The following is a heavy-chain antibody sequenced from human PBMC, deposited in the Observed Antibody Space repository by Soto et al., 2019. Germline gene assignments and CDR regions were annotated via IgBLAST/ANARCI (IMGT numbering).Heavy chain of an antibody. CDR2: IIPIFGTR. J-gene: IGHJ4*02. CDR3: ASPYYYGSGSYSNFDY. D-gene: IGHD3-10*01. Sequence: QVQLVQSGAEVQKPGSSVKVSCKASGGTFSSYAISWVRQAPGQGLEWMGGIIPIFGTRNYAQKFQGRITITADESTRTAYMELSSLRSEDTATYYCASPYYYGSGSYSNFDYWGQGTLVTVSS. V-gene: IGHV1-69*01. CDR1: GGTFSSYA.